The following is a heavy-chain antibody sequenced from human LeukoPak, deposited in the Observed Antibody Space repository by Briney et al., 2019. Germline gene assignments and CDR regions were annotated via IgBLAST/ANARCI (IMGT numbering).Heavy chain of an antibody. CDR3: VRDGDDFNFDY. D-gene: IGHD5-24*01. J-gene: IGHJ4*02. Sequence: TGGSLRLSCAASGFTFSSYAMSWVRQAPGKGLEWVSAISGSGGSTYYADCVKGRFTISRDNAKNTLYLQMSSLRAEDTAVYFCVRDGDDFNFDYWGQGSLVTVSS. CDR1: GFTFSSYA. CDR2: ISGSGGST. V-gene: IGHV3-23*01.